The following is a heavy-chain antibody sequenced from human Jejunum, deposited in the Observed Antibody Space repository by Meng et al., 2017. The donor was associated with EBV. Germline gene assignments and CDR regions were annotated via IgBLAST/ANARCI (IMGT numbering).Heavy chain of an antibody. CDR3: TTNPSQWDP. J-gene: IGHJ5*02. CDR1: DFNFRNER. CDR2: IKSKIDGGKT. D-gene: IGHD6-19*01. V-gene: IGHV3-15*01. Sequence: VDFGGGSVPPGGSLRLSCGVCDFNFRNERMSWVRQDTGKKTEWVARIKSKIDGGKTDYATAVKGRFTISRDDSKNTLYMQMNSLRTEDTALYYCTTNPSQWDPWGQGTLVTVSS.